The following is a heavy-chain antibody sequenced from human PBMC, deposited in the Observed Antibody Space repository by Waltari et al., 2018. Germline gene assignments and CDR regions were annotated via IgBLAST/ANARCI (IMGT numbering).Heavy chain of an antibody. J-gene: IGHJ4*02. Sequence: EVQLVESGGGLVQPGGSLRLSCAASVFTFSSYWMSWVRQAPGKGLEWVANIKQDRSQKYYVDSVKGRFTISRDNAKNSLYLQMNSLRAEDTAVYYCARDWGITGTSDYWGQGTLVTVSS. CDR1: VFTFSSYW. CDR2: IKQDRSQK. V-gene: IGHV3-7*01. CDR3: ARDWGITGTSDY. D-gene: IGHD1-7*01.